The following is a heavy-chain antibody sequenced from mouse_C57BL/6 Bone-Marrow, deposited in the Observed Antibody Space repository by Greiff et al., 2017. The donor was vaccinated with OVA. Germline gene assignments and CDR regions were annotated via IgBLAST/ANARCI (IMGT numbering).Heavy chain of an antibody. V-gene: IGHV1-55*01. CDR2: IYPGSGST. CDR1: GYTFTSYW. D-gene: IGHD2-2*01. CDR3: ARGLRQGFAY. J-gene: IGHJ3*01. Sequence: QVQLQQSGAELVEPGASVKMSCKASGYTFTSYWITWVKQRPGQGLEWIGDIYPGSGSTNYNEKFKSKATLTVDTSSSTAYMQLSSLTAEDAAVYYCARGLRQGFAYWGQGTLVTVSA.